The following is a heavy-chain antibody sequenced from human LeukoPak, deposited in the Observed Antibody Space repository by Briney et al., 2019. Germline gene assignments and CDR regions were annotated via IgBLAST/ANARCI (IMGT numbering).Heavy chain of an antibody. CDR2: INAGNGNT. D-gene: IGHD2-2*01. CDR3: ARVVPAALGASGAFDI. Sequence: GASVKVSCKASGYTFTSYAMHWVRQAPGQGLEWMGWINAGNGNTKYSQKFQGRVTITRDTSASTAYMELSSLRSEDTAVYYCARVVPAALGASGAFDIWGQGTMVTVSS. CDR1: GYTFTSYA. J-gene: IGHJ3*02. V-gene: IGHV1-3*01.